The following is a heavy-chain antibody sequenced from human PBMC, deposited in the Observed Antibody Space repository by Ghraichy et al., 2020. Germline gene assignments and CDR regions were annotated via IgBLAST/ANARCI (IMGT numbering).Heavy chain of an antibody. V-gene: IGHV3-23*01. CDR2: ISRSGTST. D-gene: IGHD1-26*01. Sequence: GALNISCAASGFTFYSYAMSWVRQAPGKGLEWVSGISRSGTSTYYADSVKGRFTISRDNSKSTLNLQMNSLRAEDTAVYYCAKDRREGGATPSEFDIWGQGTMVTVSS. CDR3: AKDRREGGATPSEFDI. J-gene: IGHJ3*02. CDR1: GFTFYSYA.